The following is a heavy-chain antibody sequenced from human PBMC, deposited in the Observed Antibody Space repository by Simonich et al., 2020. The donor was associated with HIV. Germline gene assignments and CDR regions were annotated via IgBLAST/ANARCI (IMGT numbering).Heavy chain of an antibody. CDR3: ATLGYCSGGSCSYFDY. J-gene: IGHJ4*02. CDR1: GFTFSSYE. D-gene: IGHD2-15*01. Sequence: CAASGFTFSSYEMNWVRQAPGKGLEWVSYISSSGRPIYYADSVKGRFTISRDNAKNSLYLQMNSLRAEDTAVYYCATLGYCSGGSCSYFDYWGQGTLVIVSS. V-gene: IGHV3-48*03. CDR2: ISSSGRPI.